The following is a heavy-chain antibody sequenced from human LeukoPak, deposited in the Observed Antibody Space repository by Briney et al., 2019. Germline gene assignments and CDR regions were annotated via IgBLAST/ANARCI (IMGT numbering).Heavy chain of an antibody. V-gene: IGHV4-31*03. Sequence: SQTLSLTCTVSGGSISSGGYYWSWIRQHPGKGLEWIGYIYYSGSTYHNPSLKSRVTISVDTSRNQFSLKLSSVTAADTAVYYCARDPIHFSSTSCEPDGFDIWGQGKMVTVSS. D-gene: IGHD2-2*01. J-gene: IGHJ3*02. CDR2: IYYSGST. CDR1: GGSISSGGYY. CDR3: ARDPIHFSSTSCEPDGFDI.